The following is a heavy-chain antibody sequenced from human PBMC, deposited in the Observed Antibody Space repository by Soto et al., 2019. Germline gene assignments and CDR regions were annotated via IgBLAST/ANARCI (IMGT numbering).Heavy chain of an antibody. D-gene: IGHD2-15*01. CDR3: ARDQDEGNGMEV. CDR1: GYTFTGYY. J-gene: IGHJ6*02. CDR2: INPNSGGT. V-gene: IGHV1-2*04. Sequence: ASVKVSCKASGYTFTGYYMHWVRQAPGQGREWMGWINPNSGGTNYAQKFQGWVTMTRDTSISTAYMELSRLRSDDTAVYYCARDQDEGNGMEVWGQGTTVTVSS.